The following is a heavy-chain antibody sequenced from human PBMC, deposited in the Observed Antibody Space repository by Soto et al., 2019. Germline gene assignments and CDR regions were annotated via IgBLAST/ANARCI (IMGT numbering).Heavy chain of an antibody. D-gene: IGHD1-1*01. J-gene: IGHJ1*01. V-gene: IGHV4-39*01. CDR3: ARHPINDDNYPAEVNF. CDR2: VFYNGKT. Sequence: QLRLLESGPGVVKPAETLSLTCTVSGGSTSTTFYYWGWIRQSPGKGLEWIGTVFYNGKTFYSPSLHSRISISVDTSENQFSLRLTSVTAADTAVYYCARHPINDDNYPAEVNFWDQGTLVTVSS. CDR1: GGSTSTTFYY.